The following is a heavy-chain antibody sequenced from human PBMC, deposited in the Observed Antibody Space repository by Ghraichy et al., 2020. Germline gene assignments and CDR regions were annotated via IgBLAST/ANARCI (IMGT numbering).Heavy chain of an antibody. D-gene: IGHD3-10*01. J-gene: IGHJ4*02. CDR1: GFTFSSYA. CDR2: ISGSGGST. Sequence: GGSLRLSCAASGFTFSSYAMSWVRQAPGKGLEWVSGISGSGGSTYYADSVKGRFTISRDNSKNTVYLQMNSLRAEDTAVYYCAKPPFYGSGSHYLDYWGQGTLVTVSS. CDR3: AKPPFYGSGSHYLDY. V-gene: IGHV3-23*01.